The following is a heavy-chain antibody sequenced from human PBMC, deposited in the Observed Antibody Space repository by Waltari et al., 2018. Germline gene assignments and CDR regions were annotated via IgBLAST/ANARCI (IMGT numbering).Heavy chain of an antibody. CDR1: GGSISSYY. J-gene: IGHJ3*01. V-gene: IGHV4-59*01. CDR2: ISYSGST. CDR3: ARGGSTSESFDV. Sequence: QLQLQESGPGLVKPSETLSLTCTVSGGSISSYYWSWSRQSPGKGLELIGYISYSGSTNYHPSLKSRVTISVDTSKNEVSLKVTYVTPVDTAIYYCARGGSTSESFDVWGQGTMVTVSS. D-gene: IGHD3-10*01.